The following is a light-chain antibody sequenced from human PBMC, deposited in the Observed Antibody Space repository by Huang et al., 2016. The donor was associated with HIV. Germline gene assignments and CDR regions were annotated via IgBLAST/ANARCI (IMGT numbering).Light chain of an antibody. V-gene: IGKV1-8*01. J-gene: IGKJ1*01. CDR2: AAS. CDR3: QQYYSYRT. Sequence: AIRMTHSPSSLSASTGDRVNITCRASQDINNFLAWYQQKPGKAPNLLIDAASILETGVPSRFSGSGSGTEFNLSISCLQSEDFATYYCQQYYSYRTFGQGTQVEIK. CDR1: QDINNF.